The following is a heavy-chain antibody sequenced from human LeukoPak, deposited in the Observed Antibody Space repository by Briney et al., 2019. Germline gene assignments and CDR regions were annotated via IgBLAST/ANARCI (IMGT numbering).Heavy chain of an antibody. D-gene: IGHD6-19*01. J-gene: IGHJ4*02. CDR3: AKERESSGWYEGGFDY. CDR1: GFTFSSYA. CDR2: ISGSGGST. Sequence: GGSLRLSCAASGFTFSSYALSWVRQAPGKGLEWVSAISGSGGSTYYADSVKGRFTISRDNSKNTLYLQMNSLRAEDTAVYYCAKERESSGWYEGGFDYWGQGTLVTVSS. V-gene: IGHV3-23*01.